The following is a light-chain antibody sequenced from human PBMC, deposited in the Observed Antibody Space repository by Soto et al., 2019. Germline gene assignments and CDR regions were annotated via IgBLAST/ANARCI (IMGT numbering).Light chain of an antibody. CDR2: AAS. CDR3: QESYNTLTFT. Sequence: DIQMTQSPSSLSASVGDRVTITCRASQSISNYLNWYQQKPGKAPKLLIFAASNLQIGVPSRFSGSGSGTDFTLTISSLQPEDFATYYCQESYNTLTFTLGPGTKVDIK. CDR1: QSISNY. V-gene: IGKV1-39*01. J-gene: IGKJ3*01.